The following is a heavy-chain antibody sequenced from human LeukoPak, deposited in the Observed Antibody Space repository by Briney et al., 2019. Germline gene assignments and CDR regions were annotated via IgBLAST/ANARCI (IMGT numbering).Heavy chain of an antibody. CDR2: IYWDDSK. Sequence: SGPTLVNPTQTLTLTCTFSGFSFSTGGVGVGWIRQPPGRALEWLALIYWDDSKLYSPSLKSRLTITKDTSKNQVVLSMTNMDPVDTATYYCAHSGWYYDFWSGYPFDPWGQGTLVTVSS. CDR1: GFSFSTGGVG. V-gene: IGHV2-5*02. D-gene: IGHD3-3*01. CDR3: AHSGWYYDFWSGYPFDP. J-gene: IGHJ5*02.